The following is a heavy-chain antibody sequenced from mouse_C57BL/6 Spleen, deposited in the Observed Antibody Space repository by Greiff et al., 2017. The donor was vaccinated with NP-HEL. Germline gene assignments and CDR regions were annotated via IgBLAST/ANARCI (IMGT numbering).Heavy chain of an antibody. CDR2: IDPETGGT. D-gene: IGHD2-5*01. CDR1: GYTFTDYE. V-gene: IGHV1-15*01. CDR3: TRFSYSNSWFAY. J-gene: IGHJ3*01. Sequence: VQLQQSGAELVRPGASVTLSCKASGYTFTDYEMHWVKQTPVHGLEWIGAIDPETGGTAYNQKFKGKAILTADKSSRTAYMELSSLTSEDSAVYYCTRFSYSNSWFAYWGQGTLVTVSA.